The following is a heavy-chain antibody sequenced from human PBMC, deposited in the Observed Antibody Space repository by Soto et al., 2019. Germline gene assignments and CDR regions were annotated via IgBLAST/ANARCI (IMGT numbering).Heavy chain of an antibody. CDR2: IYYIGST. J-gene: IGHJ6*03. CDR3: ARGRPQYVGYCSSTSCYSYSYYYMEV. CDR1: GGSISSYY. D-gene: IGHD2-2*01. Sequence: PSETLSLTCTVSGGSISSYYWSWIRQPPGKGLEWIGYIYYIGSTNYNPSLKSRVTISVDTAKNQFSLKLSSVTAADTAVYYCARGRPQYVGYCSSTSCYSYSYYYMEVWGKGNTVNAYS. V-gene: IGHV4-59*01.